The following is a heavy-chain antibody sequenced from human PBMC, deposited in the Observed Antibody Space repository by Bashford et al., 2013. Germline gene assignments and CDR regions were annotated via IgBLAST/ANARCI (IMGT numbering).Heavy chain of an antibody. D-gene: IGHD2-15*01. CDR1: GGTFSSYA. Sequence: VASVKVSCKASGGTFSSYAISWVRQAPGQGLEWMGGIIPILGIANYAQKFQGRVTVSRDTSARTVYMELSSLRSEDTAVYYCARARGVATFDFWGQGTMVTVSS. CDR2: IIPILGIA. J-gene: IGHJ3*01. CDR3: ARARGVATFDF. V-gene: IGHV1-69*10.